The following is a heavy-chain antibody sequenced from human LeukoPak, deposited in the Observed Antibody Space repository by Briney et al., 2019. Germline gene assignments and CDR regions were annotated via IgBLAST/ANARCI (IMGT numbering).Heavy chain of an antibody. Sequence: GGSLRLSCAASGFTFSSYSMNWVRQAPGKGLEWVSSISTRSSYIYHADSVKGRFTISRDNSKNSLYLQMNSLRAEDTALYYCAKDITMIVGSGAFDIWGQGTMVTVSS. CDR3: AKDITMIVGSGAFDI. D-gene: IGHD3-22*01. CDR1: GFTFSSYS. CDR2: ISTRSSYI. V-gene: IGHV3-21*04. J-gene: IGHJ3*02.